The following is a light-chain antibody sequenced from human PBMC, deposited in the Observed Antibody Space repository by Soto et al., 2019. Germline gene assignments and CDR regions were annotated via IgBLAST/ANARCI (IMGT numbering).Light chain of an antibody. Sequence: DIQMTQSPSTLSASVGDRVTITCRASQSISSWLAWYQQKPGKAPKLLIYDASSLESGVPSRFSGSGSGTEFTLTISSLQPDDFATYCCQHYNGFSSFGQGTKVEIK. CDR2: DAS. CDR1: QSISSW. CDR3: QHYNGFSS. J-gene: IGKJ1*01. V-gene: IGKV1-5*01.